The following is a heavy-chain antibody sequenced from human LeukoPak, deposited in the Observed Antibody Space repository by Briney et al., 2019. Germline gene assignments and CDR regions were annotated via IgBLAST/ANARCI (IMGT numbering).Heavy chain of an antibody. V-gene: IGHV4-4*09. CDR3: ARQACAACDFVY. J-gene: IGHJ4*02. Sequence: SETLSLTCTVSSGSISSYFWSWIRQPPGKGLEWIGDIYISGSTNYNPSLKSRVTISVGTSKNQFSLTLSSVTAADTAVYYCARQACAACDFVYWGQGTLVTVSS. D-gene: IGHD2-21*01. CDR1: SGSISSYF. CDR2: IYISGST.